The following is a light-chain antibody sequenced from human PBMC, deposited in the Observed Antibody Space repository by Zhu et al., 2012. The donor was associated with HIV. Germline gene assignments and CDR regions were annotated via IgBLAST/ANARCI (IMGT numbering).Light chain of an antibody. J-gene: IGKJ2*01. CDR2: KAS. V-gene: IGKV1-5*03. CDR1: QSIGDL. Sequence: DIQMTQSPSTLSASVGDRVTITCRASQSIGDLLAWYLQKPGKAPNLLISKASTLESGVPSRFSGSGSGTEFTLTINNLQPDDFATYSCQQYYTPSYDFGQGTNLQVK. CDR3: QQYYTPSYD.